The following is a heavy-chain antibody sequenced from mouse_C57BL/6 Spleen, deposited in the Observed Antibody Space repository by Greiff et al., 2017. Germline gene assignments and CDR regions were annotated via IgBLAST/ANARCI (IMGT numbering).Heavy chain of an antibody. V-gene: IGHV1-74*01. CDR3: AIPLTAQASYFDY. D-gene: IGHD3-2*02. Sequence: VQLQQPGAELVKPGASVKVSCKASGYTFTSYWMHWVKQRPGQGLEWIGRIHPSDSDTNYNQKFKGKATLTVDKSSSTAYMQLSSLTSEDSAVYYCAIPLTAQASYFDYWGQGTTRTVSS. CDR2: IHPSDSDT. CDR1: GYTFTSYW. J-gene: IGHJ2*01.